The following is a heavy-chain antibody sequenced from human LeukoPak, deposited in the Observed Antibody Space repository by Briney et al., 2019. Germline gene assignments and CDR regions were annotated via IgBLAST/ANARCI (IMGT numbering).Heavy chain of an antibody. J-gene: IGHJ4*02. CDR3: ARDLVTVVVMGDYFDY. D-gene: IGHD3-22*01. CDR2: ISYDGSNK. V-gene: IGHV3-30*03. Sequence: GGSLRLSCAASGFTFSSYGMHWVRQAPGKGLEWVAVISYDGSNKYYADSVKGRFTISRDNSKNTLYLQMNSLRAEDTAVHYCARDLVTVVVMGDYFDYWGQGTLVTVSS. CDR1: GFTFSSYG.